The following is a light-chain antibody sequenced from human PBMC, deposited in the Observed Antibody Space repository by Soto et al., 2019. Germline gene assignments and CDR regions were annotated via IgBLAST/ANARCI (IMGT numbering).Light chain of an antibody. J-gene: IGKJ5*01. CDR1: QGITNR. Sequence: DIPMTQSPSSVSASVGDRVTITCRASQGITNRLAWYQQKPGKAPKLLIYEASSLQSGVPSRIRGSGSGTDFTLTISSLQPEDFATYYCQQANSFPITFGQGTRLEIK. CDR3: QQANSFPIT. CDR2: EAS. V-gene: IGKV1D-12*01.